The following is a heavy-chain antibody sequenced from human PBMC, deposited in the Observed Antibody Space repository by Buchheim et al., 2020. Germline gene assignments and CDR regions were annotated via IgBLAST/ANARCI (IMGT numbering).Heavy chain of an antibody. CDR1: GFTFSDNW. Sequence: EVQLVESGGGLVQPGGSLRLSCAASGFTFSDNWMGWVRQAPGKGLEWVANIKQDGSEKYYVDSVKGRFTISRDNAKNSLYLQMNSLRAEDTAVYYCARERASSFWGQGTL. CDR2: IKQDGSEK. V-gene: IGHV3-7*01. J-gene: IGHJ4*02. CDR3: ARERASSF. D-gene: IGHD1-26*01.